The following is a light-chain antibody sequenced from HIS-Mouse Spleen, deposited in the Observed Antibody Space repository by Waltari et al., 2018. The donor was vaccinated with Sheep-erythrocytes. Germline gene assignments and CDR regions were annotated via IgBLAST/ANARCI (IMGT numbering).Light chain of an antibody. Sequence: AIQMTQSPSSLSASVGDRVTITCRASQGIRNDLGWYQQKPGKAPKLLIYGASSLKRGVPSRFGGSGSGTDFTLTISSLQPEDFATYYCLQDYNYPYTFGQGTKLEIK. V-gene: IGKV1-6*01. CDR1: QGIRND. CDR2: GAS. CDR3: LQDYNYPYT. J-gene: IGKJ2*01.